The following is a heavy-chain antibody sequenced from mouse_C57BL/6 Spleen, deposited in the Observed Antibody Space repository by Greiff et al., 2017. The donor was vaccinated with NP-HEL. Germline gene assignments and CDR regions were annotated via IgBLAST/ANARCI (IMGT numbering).Heavy chain of an antibody. J-gene: IGHJ3*01. Sequence: QVQLQQPGAELVMPGASVKLSCKASGYTFTSYWMHWVKQRPGQGLEWIGEIDPSDSYTNYNQKFKGKSTLTVDKSSSTAYMQLSSLTSEDSAVYYCARPGWEGAWFAYWGQGTLVTVSA. D-gene: IGHD1-1*02. CDR1: GYTFTSYW. V-gene: IGHV1-69*01. CDR3: ARPGWEGAWFAY. CDR2: IDPSDSYT.